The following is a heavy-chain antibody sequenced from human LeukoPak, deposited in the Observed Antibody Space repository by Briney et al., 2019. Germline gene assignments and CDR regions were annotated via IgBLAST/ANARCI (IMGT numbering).Heavy chain of an antibody. CDR2: ITGSGGAT. CDR1: GFTFSTYA. J-gene: IGHJ3*02. D-gene: IGHD5-12*01. CDR3: AKGRDGYNSAFDI. V-gene: IGHV3-23*01. Sequence: GGSLRLSCAASGFTFSTYAVNWVRQAPGKGLEWVSAITGSGGATYYADSVKGRFTISRDNSKNTLYLQMSSLRAEDTAVYYCAKGRDGYNSAFDIWGQGTMVTVSS.